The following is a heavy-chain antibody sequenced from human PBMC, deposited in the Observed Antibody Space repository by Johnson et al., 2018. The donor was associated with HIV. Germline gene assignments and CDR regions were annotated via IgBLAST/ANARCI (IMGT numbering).Heavy chain of an antibody. CDR2: ISYDGSNK. D-gene: IGHD6-13*01. J-gene: IGHJ3*02. Sequence: QVQLVESGGGLIQPGGSLRLSCAASGFTFSSYAMHWVRQAPGKGLEWVAVISYDGSNKYYADSVKGRFTISRDNSKNTLYLQMNSLRAEDRAVYYCARAIAAAGTVGVDAFDIWGQGTMVTVSS. CDR3: ARAIAAAGTVGVDAFDI. V-gene: IGHV3-30-3*01. CDR1: GFTFSSYA.